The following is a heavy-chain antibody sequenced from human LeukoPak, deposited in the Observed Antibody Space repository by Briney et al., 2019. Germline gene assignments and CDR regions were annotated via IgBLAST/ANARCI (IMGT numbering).Heavy chain of an antibody. Sequence: PSETLSLTCAVSGGSFSGYYWSWIRQPPGKGLEWIGEINHSGSTNYNPSLKSRVTISVDTSKNQFSLKLSSVTAADTAVYYCARAGVAGSDYWGQGTLVTVSS. V-gene: IGHV4-34*01. J-gene: IGHJ4*02. CDR3: ARAGVAGSDY. D-gene: IGHD6-19*01. CDR1: GGSFSGYY. CDR2: INHSGST.